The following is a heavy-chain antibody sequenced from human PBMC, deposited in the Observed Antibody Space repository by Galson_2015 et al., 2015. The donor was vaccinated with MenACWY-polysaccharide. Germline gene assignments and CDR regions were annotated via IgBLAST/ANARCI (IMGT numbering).Heavy chain of an antibody. V-gene: IGHV3-30*18. D-gene: IGHD2-2*01. CDR2: ISYGGDSQ. Sequence: RQVPGKGLEWVAVISYGGDSQYYGDSVRGRFTISTDTSNNTLYLQMTSLTTEDTAVYYCAKVMTYLYQYIDVWGQGTTVIASS. CDR3: AKVMTYLYQYIDV. J-gene: IGHJ6*03.